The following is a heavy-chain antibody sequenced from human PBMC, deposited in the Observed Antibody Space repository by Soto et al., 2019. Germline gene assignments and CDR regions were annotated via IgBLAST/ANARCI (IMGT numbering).Heavy chain of an antibody. V-gene: IGHV3-21*01. CDR2: ISSSSSYI. Sequence: EVQLVESGGGLVKPGGSLRLSCAASGFTFSSYSMNWVRQAPGKGLEWVSSISSSSSYIYYADSVKGRFTISRDNAKNSLYLQMNGLRDEDTAVYYCASHNSLVVVPNYWGQGTLVTVSS. CDR1: GFTFSSYS. J-gene: IGHJ4*02. D-gene: IGHD2-2*01. CDR3: ASHNSLVVVPNY.